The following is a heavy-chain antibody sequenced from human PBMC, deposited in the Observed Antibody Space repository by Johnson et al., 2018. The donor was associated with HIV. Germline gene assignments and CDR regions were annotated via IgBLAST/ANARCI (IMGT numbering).Heavy chain of an antibody. Sequence: VQLVESGGGLVQPGGSLRLSCAASGFTVSSNYMSWVRQAPGKGLEWVSGINWNGGSTGYVDSVKGRFTISRDNAKNSLYLQMNSLRAEDTALYYCARAAAPYYYGSGSYYFDTFDIWGQGTMVTVSS. CDR3: ARAAAPYYYGSGSYYFDTFDI. J-gene: IGHJ3*02. D-gene: IGHD3-10*01. CDR2: INWNGGST. V-gene: IGHV3-20*04. CDR1: GFTVSSNY.